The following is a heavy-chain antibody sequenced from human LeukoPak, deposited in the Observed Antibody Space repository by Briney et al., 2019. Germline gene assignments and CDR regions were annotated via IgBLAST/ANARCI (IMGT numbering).Heavy chain of an antibody. Sequence: ASVKVSCKASGYTFTGYYMHWVRQAPGKGLEWMGGFDPEDGETIYAQKFQGRVTMTEDTSTDTAYMELSSLRSEDTAVYYCATIGYSYGPPRDYWGQGTLVTVSS. CDR2: FDPEDGET. D-gene: IGHD5-18*01. V-gene: IGHV1-24*01. J-gene: IGHJ4*02. CDR3: ATIGYSYGPPRDY. CDR1: GYTFTGYY.